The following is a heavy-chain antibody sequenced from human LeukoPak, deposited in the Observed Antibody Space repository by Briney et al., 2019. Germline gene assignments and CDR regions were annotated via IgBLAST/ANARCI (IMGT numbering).Heavy chain of an antibody. CDR3: ASLTTVTRFDY. Sequence: GGSLRLSCAASGFTLSSYTMNWVRQAPGKGLEWVSSISGDTFYIYYADSVRGRFTISRDNAKNSLYLQMNSLRAEDTAVYYCASLTTVTRFDYWGQGTLVTVSS. D-gene: IGHD4-17*01. CDR1: GFTLSSYT. CDR2: ISGDTFYI. J-gene: IGHJ4*02. V-gene: IGHV3-21*01.